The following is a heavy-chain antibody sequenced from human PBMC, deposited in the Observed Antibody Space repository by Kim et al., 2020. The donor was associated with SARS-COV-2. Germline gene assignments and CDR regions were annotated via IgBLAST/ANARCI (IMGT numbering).Heavy chain of an antibody. J-gene: IGHJ4*02. CDR3: ASVVVAALGHPYYFDY. CDR2: INHSGST. V-gene: IGHV4-34*01. CDR1: GGSFSGYY. D-gene: IGHD2-15*01. Sequence: SETLSLTCAVYGGSFSGYYWSWIRQPPGKGLEWIGEINHSGSTNYNPSLKSRVTISVDTSKNQFSMKLSSVTGADTAVYYCASVVVAALGHPYYFDYWGQGTLVTVSS.